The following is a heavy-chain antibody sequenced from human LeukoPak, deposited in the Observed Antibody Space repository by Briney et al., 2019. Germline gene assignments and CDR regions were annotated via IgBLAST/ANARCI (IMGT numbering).Heavy chain of an antibody. CDR2: IYHSGST. CDR3: ARSLPQNYYYYMDV. CDR1: GGSISSSNW. J-gene: IGHJ6*03. Sequence: SETLSLTCAVSGGSISSSNWWSWVRQPPGKGLEWIGEIYHSGSTYYNPSLKSRVTISVDTSKNQFSLKLSSVTAADTAVYYCARSLPQNYYYYMDVWGKGTTVTVSS. V-gene: IGHV4-4*02. D-gene: IGHD1-14*01.